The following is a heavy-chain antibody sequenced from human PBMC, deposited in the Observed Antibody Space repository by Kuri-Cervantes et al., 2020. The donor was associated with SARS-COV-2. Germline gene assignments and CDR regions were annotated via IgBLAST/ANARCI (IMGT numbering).Heavy chain of an antibody. D-gene: IGHD6-19*01. J-gene: IGHJ4*02. CDR1: GFTVNSNY. CDR2: IYSSGST. Sequence: GESLKISCAASGFTVNSNYMSWVRQAPGKGLEWVSVIYSSGSTNYADSVKGRFTISRDNFKNTLYLQMSSLRAEDTAVYYCARSIIAVAGFGGRDYWGQGTLVTVSS. V-gene: IGHV3-53*01. CDR3: ARSIIAVAGFGGRDY.